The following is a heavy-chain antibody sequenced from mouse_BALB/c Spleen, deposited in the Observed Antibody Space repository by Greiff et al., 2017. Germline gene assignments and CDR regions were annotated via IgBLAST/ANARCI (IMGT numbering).Heavy chain of an antibody. CDR1: GYTFTDYE. J-gene: IGHJ4*01. D-gene: IGHD2-3*01. CDR2: IDPETGGT. V-gene: IGHV1-15*01. Sequence: VQLQQSGAELVRPGASVTLSCKASGYTFTDYEMHWVKQTPVHGLEWIGAIDPETGGTAYNQKFKGKATLTADKSSSTAYMELRSLTSEDSAVYYCTRPYEDYAMDDWGQGTSVTVSS. CDR3: TRPYEDYAMDD.